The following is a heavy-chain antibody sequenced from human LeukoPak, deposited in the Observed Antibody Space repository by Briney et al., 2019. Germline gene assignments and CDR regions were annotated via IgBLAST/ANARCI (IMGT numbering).Heavy chain of an antibody. J-gene: IGHJ5*02. CDR2: INPDGTII. CDR1: GFTYTDYW. D-gene: IGHD5-18*01. V-gene: IGHV3-74*01. CDR3: AKDLSWNTADR. Sequence: GGPLRLSCVGSGFTYTDYWMHWFRQAPGKGPVWVSRINPDGTIIDYADSVKGRFSISRDNAKNLLYLQMNGLRADDTAVYYCAKDLSWNTADRWGQGILVTVSS.